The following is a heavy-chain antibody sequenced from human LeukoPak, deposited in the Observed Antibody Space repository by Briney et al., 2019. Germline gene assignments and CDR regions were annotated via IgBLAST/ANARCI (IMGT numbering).Heavy chain of an antibody. CDR3: ARDRDPIAVAGHFDY. CDR2: IYYSGST. D-gene: IGHD6-19*01. V-gene: IGHV4-59*12. CDR1: GGSISSYS. J-gene: IGHJ4*02. Sequence: SETLSLTCTVSGGSISSYSWTWIRQPPGKGLEWLGYIYYSGSTDYNPSLKSRVTISVDTSKNQFSLKLSSVTAADTAVYYCARDRDPIAVAGHFDYWGQGTLVTVSS.